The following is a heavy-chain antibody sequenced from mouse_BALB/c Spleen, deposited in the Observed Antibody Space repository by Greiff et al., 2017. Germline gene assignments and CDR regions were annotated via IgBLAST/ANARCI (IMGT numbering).Heavy chain of an antibody. D-gene: IGHD2-14*01. Sequence: QVQLPQSGAELARPGASVKMSCKASGYTFTSYTMHWVKQRPGQGLEWIGYINPSSGYTNYNQKFKDKATLTADKSSSTAYMQLSSLTSEDSAVYYCARGRRYGGYAMDYWGQGTSVTVSS. V-gene: IGHV1-4*01. J-gene: IGHJ4*01. CDR3: ARGRRYGGYAMDY. CDR2: INPSSGYT. CDR1: GYTFTSYT.